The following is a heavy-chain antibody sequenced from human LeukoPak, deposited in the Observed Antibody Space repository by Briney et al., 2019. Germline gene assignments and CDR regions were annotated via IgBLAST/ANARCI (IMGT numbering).Heavy chain of an antibody. CDR2: TSGSGEST. J-gene: IGHJ4*02. CDR3: PKGPRVPAATYYFDD. Sequence: GGSLRLSCAASGFTFSSYAMTWVRQAPGKGLEWVTATSGSGESTYYADPVKGRFTISRDNSKNTLYLQMNGLRAEDTAMYYCPKGPRVPAATYYFDDWGQGTLVHVSS. D-gene: IGHD2-2*01. V-gene: IGHV3-23*01. CDR1: GFTFSSYA.